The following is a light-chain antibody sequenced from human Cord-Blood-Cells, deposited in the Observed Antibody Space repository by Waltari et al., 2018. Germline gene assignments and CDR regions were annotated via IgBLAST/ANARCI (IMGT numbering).Light chain of an antibody. CDR1: QDISNY. V-gene: IGKV1-33*01. CDR2: DAS. CDR3: QQYDNLLT. Sequence: DIQMTQSPSSLSASVGDRVTITCQASQDISNYLNWYQQKPGKAPKLLIYDASNLGTGVPSRFSGSGSGTDFTVTISSLQPEDIATYYCQQYDNLLTFGGGTKVEIK. J-gene: IGKJ4*01.